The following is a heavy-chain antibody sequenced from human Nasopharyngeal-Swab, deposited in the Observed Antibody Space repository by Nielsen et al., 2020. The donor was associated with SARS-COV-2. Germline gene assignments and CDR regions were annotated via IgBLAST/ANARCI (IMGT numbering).Heavy chain of an antibody. Sequence: GESLKISCAASGFTFSSYGMHWVRQAPGKGLEWVAVISYDGSNKYYADSVKGRFTISRDNSKNTLYLQTNSLRAEDTAVYYCALAVYDYIDYWGQGTLVTVSS. CDR1: GFTFSSYG. CDR2: ISYDGSNK. V-gene: IGHV3-30*03. D-gene: IGHD5/OR15-5a*01. J-gene: IGHJ4*02. CDR3: ALAVYDYIDY.